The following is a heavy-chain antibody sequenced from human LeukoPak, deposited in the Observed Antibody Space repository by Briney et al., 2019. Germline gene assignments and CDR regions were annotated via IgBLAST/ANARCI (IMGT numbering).Heavy chain of an antibody. CDR3: ARDGAVLRFLDWLLSIDY. D-gene: IGHD3-3*01. V-gene: IGHV1-46*01. Sequence: ASVKVSCKASGCTFTSYYMHWVRQAPGQGLEWMGIINPSGGSTSYAQKFQGRVTMTRDTSTSTVYMELSSLRSEDTAVYYCARDGAVLRFLDWLLSIDYWGQGTLVTVSS. CDR2: INPSGGST. CDR1: GCTFTSYY. J-gene: IGHJ4*02.